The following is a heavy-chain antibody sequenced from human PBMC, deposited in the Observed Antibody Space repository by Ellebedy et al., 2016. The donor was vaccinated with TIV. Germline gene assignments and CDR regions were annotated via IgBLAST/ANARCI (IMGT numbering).Heavy chain of an antibody. CDR2: ISAYNGDT. V-gene: IGHV1-18*01. D-gene: IGHD3-22*01. CDR3: ARAYYYDSSGYHFDY. Sequence: ASVKVSCKASGYTFSSHGITWVRQAPGQGLEWMGWISAYNGDTKYAQELQGRVTMTTDRSTSTAYMDLRNLTSDDTAVYYCARAYYYDSSGYHFDYWGQGTLVTVSS. CDR1: GYTFSSHG. J-gene: IGHJ4*02.